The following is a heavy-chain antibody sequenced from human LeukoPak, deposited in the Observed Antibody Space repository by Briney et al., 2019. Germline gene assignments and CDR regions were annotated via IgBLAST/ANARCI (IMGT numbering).Heavy chain of an antibody. J-gene: IGHJ4*02. D-gene: IGHD3-3*01. V-gene: IGHV3-30*18. CDR1: GFTFSSYG. CDR3: AKVAPANYDFWSGYSLEDY. CDR2: ISYDGSNK. Sequence: GGSLRLSCAASGFTFSSYGMHWVRQAPGKGLEWVAVISYDGSNKYYADSVKGRFTISRDNSKNTLYLQMNSLRAEDTAVYYCAKVAPANYDFWSGYSLEDYWGQGTLVIVSS.